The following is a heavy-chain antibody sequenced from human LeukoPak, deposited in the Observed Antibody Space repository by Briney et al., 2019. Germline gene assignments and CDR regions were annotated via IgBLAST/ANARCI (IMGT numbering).Heavy chain of an antibody. V-gene: IGHV1-18*01. J-gene: IGHJ4*02. CDR2: IGAYNGNT. Sequence: VASVKVSCKASGYTFSTYGISWVRQAPGQGPEWMGWIGAYNGNTYYAQKVQGRVTMTIDTSTNTAFMKLRGLRPDDTAVYYCARDLSTRYSDTSGYSPSDYWGQGSLVTVSP. CDR3: ARDLSTRYSDTSGYSPSDY. CDR1: GYTFSTYG. D-gene: IGHD3-22*01.